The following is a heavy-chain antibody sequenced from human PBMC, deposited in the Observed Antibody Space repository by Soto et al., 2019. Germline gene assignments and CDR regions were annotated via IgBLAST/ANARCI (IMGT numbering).Heavy chain of an antibody. V-gene: IGHV3-23*01. J-gene: IGHJ6*03. Sequence: EVQLLESGGGLVQPGGSLRLSCTASGFAFSNFALSWVHQAPGKGLEWVSTTSGSCGTTYSADSVKGRFTISRDNSKNTLNLQVHSLRAEDTAVYYCAKGPDCTTNCCYHFYNYMDVWGKGTTVTVSS. CDR2: TSGSCGTT. D-gene: IGHD2-2*01. CDR1: GFAFSNFA. CDR3: AKGPDCTTNCCYHFYNYMDV.